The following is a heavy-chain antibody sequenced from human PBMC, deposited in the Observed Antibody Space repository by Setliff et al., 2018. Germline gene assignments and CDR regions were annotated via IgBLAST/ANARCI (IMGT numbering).Heavy chain of an antibody. V-gene: IGHV1-69*10. Sequence: SVKVSCKASGGTFSSYAISWVRQAPGQRLEWMGGIIPIPGIANYAQKFQGRVTITTDESTSTAHMELSSLRSEDTAVYYCARDRAARPPNSYYYYMDVWGKGTTVTVSS. CDR1: GGTFSSYA. CDR2: IIPIPGIA. D-gene: IGHD6-6*01. CDR3: ARDRAARPPNSYYYYMDV. J-gene: IGHJ6*03.